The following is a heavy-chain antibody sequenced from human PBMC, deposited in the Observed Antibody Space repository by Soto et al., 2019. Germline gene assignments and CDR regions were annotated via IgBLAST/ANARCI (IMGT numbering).Heavy chain of an antibody. CDR3: ARDALWSYYYYGMDV. CDR1: GGSISSGDYY. Sequence: ASETQSLTCTVSGGSISSGDYYWSWISQPPGKGLEWIGYIYYSGSTYYNPSLKSRVTISVDTSKNQFSLKLSSVTAADTAVYYCARDALWSYYYYGMDVWGQGTTVTVSS. D-gene: IGHD2-21*01. CDR2: IYYSGST. V-gene: IGHV4-30-4*01. J-gene: IGHJ6*02.